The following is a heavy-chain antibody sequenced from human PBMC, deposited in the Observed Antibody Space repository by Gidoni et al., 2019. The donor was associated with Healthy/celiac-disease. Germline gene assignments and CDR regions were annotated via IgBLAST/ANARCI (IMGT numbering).Heavy chain of an antibody. Sequence: EVQLVESGGGLVQPGGSLRLACAASGFTVSSQAMSWVRQAPGKGLEWVSAISGSGGSTYYADSVKGRFTISRDNSKNTLYLQMNSLRAEDTAVYYCAKEAPYYYDSSPPDAFDIWGQGTMVTVSS. CDR2: ISGSGGST. CDR1: GFTVSSQA. D-gene: IGHD3-22*01. V-gene: IGHV3-23*04. CDR3: AKEAPYYYDSSPPDAFDI. J-gene: IGHJ3*02.